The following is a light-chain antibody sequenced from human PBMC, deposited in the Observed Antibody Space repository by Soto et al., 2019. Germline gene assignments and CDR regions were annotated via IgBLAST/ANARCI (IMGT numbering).Light chain of an antibody. CDR1: SSDVVGYNY. CDR2: DVS. V-gene: IGLV2-14*01. J-gene: IGLJ1*01. CDR3: SSYRSSSTYV. Sequence: QCALPQPASVSGSPGQSITSSCTGTSSDVVGYNYVSWYQQYPGKAPKLMIYDVSNRPSGVSNRFSGSKSGNMASLTISGLQAEVETDYYCSSYRSSSTYVFGTGTKVTVL.